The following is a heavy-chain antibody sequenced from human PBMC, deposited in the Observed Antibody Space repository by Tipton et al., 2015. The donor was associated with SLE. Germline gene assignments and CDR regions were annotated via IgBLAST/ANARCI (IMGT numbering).Heavy chain of an antibody. CDR2: IYYSGST. J-gene: IGHJ4*02. CDR3: VRGSTVTTRRPFDY. V-gene: IGHV4-59*12. D-gene: IGHD4-17*01. Sequence: TLSLTCTVSGGSISSYYWSWIRQPPGKGLEWIGYIYYSGSTNYNPSLKSRVTISVDTSKNQFSLKLSSVTAADTAVYYCVRGSTVTTRRPFDYWGQGTLVTVSS. CDR1: GGSISSYY.